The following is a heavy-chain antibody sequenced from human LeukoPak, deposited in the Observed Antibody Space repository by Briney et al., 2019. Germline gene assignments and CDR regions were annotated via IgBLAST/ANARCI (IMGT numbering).Heavy chain of an antibody. J-gene: IGHJ4*02. Sequence: GGSLRHSCVASGFTFSSYEMNWVRQAPGKGLEWVSFITFSGSSIYYADSVKGRFTISRDNAKSSLYLQMNSLRAEDTAVYYCARDSGDYVDYWGQGTLVTVSS. CDR2: ITFSGSSI. CDR1: GFTFSSYE. CDR3: ARDSGDYVDY. D-gene: IGHD2-15*01. V-gene: IGHV3-48*03.